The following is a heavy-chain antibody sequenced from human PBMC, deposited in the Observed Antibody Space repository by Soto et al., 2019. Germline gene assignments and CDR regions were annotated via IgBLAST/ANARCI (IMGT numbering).Heavy chain of an antibody. CDR1: GFTFSSYG. J-gene: IGHJ6*02. Sequence: PGGSLRLSCAASGFTFSSYGMHWVRQAPGKGLEWVAVIWYDGSNKYYADSVKGRFTISRDNSKNTLYLQMNSLRAEDTAVYYCARGGRKVNPPFGMDVWGQGTTVTVSS. CDR2: IWYDGSNK. D-gene: IGHD1-26*01. V-gene: IGHV3-33*01. CDR3: ARGGRKVNPPFGMDV.